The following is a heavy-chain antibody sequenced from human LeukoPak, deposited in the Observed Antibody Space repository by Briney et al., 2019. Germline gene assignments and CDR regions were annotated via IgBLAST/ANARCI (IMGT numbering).Heavy chain of an antibody. Sequence: PGGSLRLSCAASGFTFSSYEMNWVRQAPGKGLEWVSYISSSGSTIYYADSVKGRFTISRDNAKNSLSLQMNSLRAEDTAVYYCARDRWFGESLPAHFDYWGQGTLVTVSS. J-gene: IGHJ4*02. CDR3: ARDRWFGESLPAHFDY. V-gene: IGHV3-48*03. CDR2: ISSSGSTI. CDR1: GFTFSSYE. D-gene: IGHD3-10*01.